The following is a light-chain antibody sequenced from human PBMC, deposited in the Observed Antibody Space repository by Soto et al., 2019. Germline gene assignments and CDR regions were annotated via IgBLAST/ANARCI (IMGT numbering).Light chain of an antibody. J-gene: IGLJ1*01. V-gene: IGLV2-23*01. CDR2: EGS. CDR3: CSYATNTYV. CDR1: SXDVGSYNL. Sequence: QSVLTQPASVSGSPGQSITISCTGTSXDVGSYNLVSWYQEYPGKAPELLIYEGSKRPSGVSDRFSGSKSGNTASLTISGLQTEDEADYYCCSYATNTYVFGTGTKFTVL.